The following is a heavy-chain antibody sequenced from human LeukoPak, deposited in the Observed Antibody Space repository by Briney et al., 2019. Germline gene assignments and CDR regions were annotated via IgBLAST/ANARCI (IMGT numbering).Heavy chain of an antibody. V-gene: IGHV4-39*07. Sequence: SETLSLTCTVSGGSISSSSYYWGWIRLPPGKGLEWIGSIYYSGSTYYNPSLKSRVTISVDTSKNQFSLKLSSVTAADTAVYYCARELYCSGGSCHSRDAFDIWGQGTMVTVSS. CDR1: GGSISSSSYY. CDR2: IYYSGST. CDR3: ARELYCSGGSCHSRDAFDI. D-gene: IGHD2-15*01. J-gene: IGHJ3*02.